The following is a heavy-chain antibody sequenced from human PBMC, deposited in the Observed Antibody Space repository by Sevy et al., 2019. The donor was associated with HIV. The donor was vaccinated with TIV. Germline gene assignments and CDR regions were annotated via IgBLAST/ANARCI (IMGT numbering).Heavy chain of an antibody. J-gene: IGHJ4*02. CDR2: IYYSGST. Sequence: SETLSLTCTVSGGSISSYYWSWIRQPPGKGLEWIGYIYYSGSTNYNPSLKSRVTISVDTSKNQFSLKLSSVTAADTAVYYCARFPAGPYYFDYWGQGTLVTVS. V-gene: IGHV4-59*01. D-gene: IGHD6-19*01. CDR3: ARFPAGPYYFDY. CDR1: GGSISSYY.